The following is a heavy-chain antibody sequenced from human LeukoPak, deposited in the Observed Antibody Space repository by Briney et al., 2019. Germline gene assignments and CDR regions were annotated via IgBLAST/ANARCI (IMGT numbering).Heavy chain of an antibody. CDR1: GGSISSYY. D-gene: IGHD4-17*01. J-gene: IGHJ4*02. CDR2: IYSGGST. CDR3: ARAHDYGDYYFDY. Sequence: ETLSLTCTVSGGSISSYYWSWVRQAPGKGLEWVSVIYSGGSTYYADSVKGRFTISRDNSKSTLYLQMNSLRAEDTAVYYCARAHDYGDYYFDYWGQGTLVTVSS. V-gene: IGHV3-66*01.